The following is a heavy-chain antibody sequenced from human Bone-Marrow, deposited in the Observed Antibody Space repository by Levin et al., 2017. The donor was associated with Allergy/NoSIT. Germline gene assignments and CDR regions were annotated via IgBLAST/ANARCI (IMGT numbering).Heavy chain of an antibody. J-gene: IGHJ4*02. V-gene: IGHV4-59*01. D-gene: IGHD6-19*01. CDR3: ARIYSSGWNYFDY. CDR2: IYYSGST. Sequence: SETLSLTCTVSGGSISSYYWSWIRQPPGKGLEWIGYIYYSGSTNYNPSLKSRVTISVDTSKNQFSLKLSSVTAADTAVYYCARIYSSGWNYFDYWGQGTLVTVSS. CDR1: GGSISSYY.